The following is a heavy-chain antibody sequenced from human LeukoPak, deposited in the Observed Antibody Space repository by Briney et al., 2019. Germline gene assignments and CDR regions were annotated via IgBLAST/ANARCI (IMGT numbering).Heavy chain of an antibody. J-gene: IGHJ6*02. Sequence: ASVTVSFTASGYTFTSYGISWARQAPRQGLEWMGWISAYNGNTNYAQKLQGRVTMTTDTSTSTAYMELRSLRSDDTAVYYCARGGVFYGMDVWGQGTTVTVSS. CDR3: ARGGVFYGMDV. V-gene: IGHV1-18*01. CDR2: ISAYNGNT. CDR1: GYTFTSYG.